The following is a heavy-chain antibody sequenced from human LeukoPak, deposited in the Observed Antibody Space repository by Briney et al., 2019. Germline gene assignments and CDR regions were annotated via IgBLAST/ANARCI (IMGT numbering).Heavy chain of an antibody. V-gene: IGHV3-23*01. CDR1: GFIFCTYA. Sequence: GGSLRLSCAASGFIFCTYAVSWVRQAPGKGLEWVSGISGSGGSTYYADSVKGRFTISRDNSKNTLYLQMNSLRVEDTAVYYCAKDFYRDITARIDYWGQGTLVTVSS. CDR3: AKDFYRDITARIDY. D-gene: IGHD3-3*01. J-gene: IGHJ4*02. CDR2: ISGSGGST.